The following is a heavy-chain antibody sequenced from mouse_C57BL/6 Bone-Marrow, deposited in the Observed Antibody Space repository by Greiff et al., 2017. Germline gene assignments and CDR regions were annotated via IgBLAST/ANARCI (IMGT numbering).Heavy chain of an antibody. CDR3: ARPGSDY. D-gene: IGHD6-1*01. CDR2: INPNNGGT. CDR1: GYTFTDYY. V-gene: IGHV1-22*01. Sequence: EVQLQQSGPELVKPGASVKLSCKASGYTFTDYYMHWVKQSPGKSLEWIGEINPNNGGTNYNQKFKGKATLTVNKSSSTAYMELRSLTSEDSAVYYWARPGSDYWGQGTSVTVSS. J-gene: IGHJ4*01.